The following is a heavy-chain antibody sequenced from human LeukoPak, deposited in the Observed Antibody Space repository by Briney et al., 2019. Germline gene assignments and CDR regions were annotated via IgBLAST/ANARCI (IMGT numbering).Heavy chain of an antibody. Sequence: SETLSLTCTVSGGSISSGGYYWNWIRQHPGKGLEWIGYIYHSGSTNYNPSLKSRVTISVDTSKNQFSLKLNSVTAADTAVYYCARDGRYCSSTSCQGWFDPWGQGTLVAVPS. D-gene: IGHD2-2*01. V-gene: IGHV4-31*03. CDR2: IYHSGST. J-gene: IGHJ5*02. CDR3: ARDGRYCSSTSCQGWFDP. CDR1: GGSISSGGYY.